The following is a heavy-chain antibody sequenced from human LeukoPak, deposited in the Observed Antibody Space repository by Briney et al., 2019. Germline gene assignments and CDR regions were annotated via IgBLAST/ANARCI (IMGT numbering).Heavy chain of an antibody. J-gene: IGHJ6*03. V-gene: IGHV3-30*02. Sequence: GGSLRLSCAASGFTFSSYGTHWVRQAPGKGLEWVAFIRYVGSNKYYADSVKGRFTISRDNSKNTLYLQMNSLRAEDTAVYYCAKVAPVVPAAPTSYYYYYTDVWGKGTTVTVSS. CDR2: IRYVGSNK. D-gene: IGHD2-2*01. CDR1: GFTFSSYG. CDR3: AKVAPVVPAAPTSYYYYYTDV.